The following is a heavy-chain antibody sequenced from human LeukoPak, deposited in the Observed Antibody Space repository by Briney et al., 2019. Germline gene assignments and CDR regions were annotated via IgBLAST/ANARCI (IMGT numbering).Heavy chain of an antibody. CDR3: AKDIPGLRTYSGYGY. V-gene: IGHV3-21*01. J-gene: IGHJ4*02. D-gene: IGHD5-12*01. Sequence: GGSLRLSCAASGFTFSSYSMNWVRQAPGKGLEWVSSISSSSSYIYYADSVKGRFTISRDNAKNSLYLQMNSLRAEDTAVYYCAKDIPGLRTYSGYGYWSQGTLVTVSS. CDR1: GFTFSSYS. CDR2: ISSSSSYI.